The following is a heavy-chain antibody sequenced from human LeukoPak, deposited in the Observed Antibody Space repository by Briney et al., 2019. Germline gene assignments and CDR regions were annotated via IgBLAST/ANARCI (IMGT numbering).Heavy chain of an antibody. CDR3: ASGERWLQLSY. Sequence: PSETLSLTCSVSGDSISYFYWSWIRQAAGKGLEWIGYIYYSGSTNYNPSLKSRVTISVDTSKNQFSLKLSSVTAADTAVYYCASGERWLQLSYWGQGTLVTVSS. J-gene: IGHJ4*02. D-gene: IGHD5-24*01. V-gene: IGHV4-59*01. CDR1: GDSISYFY. CDR2: IYYSGST.